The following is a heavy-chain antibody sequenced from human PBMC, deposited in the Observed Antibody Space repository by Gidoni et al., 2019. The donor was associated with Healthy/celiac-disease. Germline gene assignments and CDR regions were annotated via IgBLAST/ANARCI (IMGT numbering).Heavy chain of an antibody. V-gene: IGHV3-21*01. CDR2: ISSSSSYI. Sequence: EVQLVESGGGLVKPGGSLRLSCAASGFTFSSYTMNWVRQATGKGLEWVSSISSSSSYIYYADSVKGRFTISRDNAKNSLYLQMNSLRAEDTAVYYCARDLVAVAGTDYYYGMDVWGQGTTVTVSS. D-gene: IGHD6-19*01. CDR1: GFTFSSYT. J-gene: IGHJ6*02. CDR3: ARDLVAVAGTDYYYGMDV.